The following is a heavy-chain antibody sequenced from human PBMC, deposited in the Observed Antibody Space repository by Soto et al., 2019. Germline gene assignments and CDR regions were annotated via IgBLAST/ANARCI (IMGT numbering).Heavy chain of an antibody. D-gene: IGHD5-18*01. V-gene: IGHV1-18*01. CDR3: ARENVLSYVDTAMVDYFDY. CDR2: ISGYNGDT. CDR1: GYTFNTYS. J-gene: IGHJ4*02. Sequence: QVQLVQSGAEVKKPGASVKVSCKASGYTFNTYSISWVRQAPGQGLKWMGSISGYNGDTHYAQKFQGRVTMTTDTSTSTAYMELRSLRSDDTAMYYCARENVLSYVDTAMVDYFDYWGQGTLVTVSS.